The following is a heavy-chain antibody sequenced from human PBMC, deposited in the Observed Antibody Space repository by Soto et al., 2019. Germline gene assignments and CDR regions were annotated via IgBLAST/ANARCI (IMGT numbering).Heavy chain of an antibody. CDR2: IYHSGST. Sequence: SETLSLTCAVSGGSISSGGYSWSWIRQPPGKGLEWIGYIYHSGSTSYNPSLKSRVTISVDRSKNQFSLKLSSVTAADTAVYYCARGPPFGRWGPGTLVTVSS. CDR1: GGSISSGGYS. V-gene: IGHV4-30-2*01. J-gene: IGHJ4*02. D-gene: IGHD3-3*01. CDR3: ARGPPFGR.